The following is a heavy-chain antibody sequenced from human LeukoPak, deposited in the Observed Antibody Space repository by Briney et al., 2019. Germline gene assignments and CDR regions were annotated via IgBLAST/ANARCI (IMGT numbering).Heavy chain of an antibody. CDR1: GGTFSSYA. CDR2: IIPIFGTA. J-gene: IGHJ6*03. V-gene: IGHV1-69*13. CDR3: ARGRGITGTNYYYYYYMDV. Sequence: SVKVSCKASGGTFSSYAISWVRQAPGQGLEWMGGIIPIFGTANYAQKFQGRVTITADESTSTAYMELRSLRSDDTAVYYCARGRGITGTNYYYYYYMDVWGKGTTVTVSS. D-gene: IGHD1-20*01.